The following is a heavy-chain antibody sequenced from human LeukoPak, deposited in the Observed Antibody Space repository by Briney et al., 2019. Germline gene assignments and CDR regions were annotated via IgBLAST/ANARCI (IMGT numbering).Heavy chain of an antibody. CDR3: ARVGSGGSHFDY. V-gene: IGHV3-30*14. D-gene: IGHD3-16*01. J-gene: IGHJ4*02. Sequence: GGSLRLSCAASGFTFSSYAMHWVRQAPGKGLEWVAVISYDGSNKYYADSVKGRFTISRDNSKNTLYLQMNSLRAEDTAVYYCARVGSGGSHFDYWGQGTLVTVSS. CDR1: GFTFSSYA. CDR2: ISYDGSNK.